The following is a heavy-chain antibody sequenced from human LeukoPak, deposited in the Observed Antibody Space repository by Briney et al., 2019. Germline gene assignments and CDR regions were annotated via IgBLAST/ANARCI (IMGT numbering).Heavy chain of an antibody. CDR3: ARAVFDYITGAYYYYMDV. D-gene: IGHD4-11*01. Sequence: PGGSLRLSCAASGFTFSSYSMNWVRQAPGKGLEWVSSISSSSSYIYYADSVKGRFTISRDNAKNSLYLQMNSLRAEDTVVYYCARAVFDYITGAYYYYMDVWGKGTTVTVSS. CDR2: ISSSSSYI. CDR1: GFTFSSYS. V-gene: IGHV3-21*01. J-gene: IGHJ6*03.